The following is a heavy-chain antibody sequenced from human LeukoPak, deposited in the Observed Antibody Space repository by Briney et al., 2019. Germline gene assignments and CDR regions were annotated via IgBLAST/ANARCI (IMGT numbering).Heavy chain of an antibody. Sequence: SETLSLTCTVSGYSISSGYYWGWIRQPPGKGLEWIGSIPHSGSTYYNPSLKSRVTISVDTSKNHFSLKLVSVTAADTAVYYCARGAYADYWGQGTLVTVSS. CDR2: IPHSGST. V-gene: IGHV4-38-2*02. CDR1: GYSISSGYY. J-gene: IGHJ4*02. CDR3: ARGAYADY. D-gene: IGHD2-21*01.